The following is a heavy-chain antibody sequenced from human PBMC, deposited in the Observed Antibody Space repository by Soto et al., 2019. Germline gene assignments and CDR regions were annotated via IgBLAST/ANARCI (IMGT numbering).Heavy chain of an antibody. CDR3: AREDVRAGTPDY. V-gene: IGHV4-30-4*01. Sequence: QVQLQESGPGRVKPSQTLSLTCTVSGGSVSSGDYYWSWIRQPPGKGLEWIGYIYYSGSTYYNPSLKSRVTISVHTSKNQFSLKLSSVTAADTAVYYCAREDVRAGTPDYLGQGTRVTVSS. J-gene: IGHJ4*02. CDR1: GGSVSSGDYY. CDR2: IYYSGST. D-gene: IGHD3-16*01.